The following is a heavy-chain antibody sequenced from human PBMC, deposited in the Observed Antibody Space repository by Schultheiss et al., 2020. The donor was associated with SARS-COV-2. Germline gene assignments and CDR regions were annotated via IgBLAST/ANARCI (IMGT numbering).Heavy chain of an antibody. D-gene: IGHD5-18*01. J-gene: IGHJ4*02. CDR1: GYTFTGYY. CDR2: IIPIFGTA. V-gene: IGHV1-69*13. Sequence: SVKVSCKASGYTFTGYYMHWVRQAPGQGLEWMGGIIPIFGTANYAQKFQGRVTITADESTSTAYMELSSLRSEDTAVYYCARDVRGYSYGYDYWGQGTLVTVSS. CDR3: ARDVRGYSYGYDY.